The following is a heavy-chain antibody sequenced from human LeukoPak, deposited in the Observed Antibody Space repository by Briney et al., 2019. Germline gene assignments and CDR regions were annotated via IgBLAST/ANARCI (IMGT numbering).Heavy chain of an antibody. CDR1: GYTFTSYY. CDR3: ARDLQQVVAATLSYYYYGMDV. V-gene: IGHV1-46*01. J-gene: IGHJ6*04. CDR2: INPSGGST. D-gene: IGHD2-15*01. Sequence: GASVKVSCKASGYTFTSYYMHWVRQAPGQGLEWMGIINPSGGSTSYAQKFQGRVTVTRDTSTSTVYMELSSLRSEDTAVYYCARDLQQVVAATLSYYYYGMDVWGKGTTVTVSS.